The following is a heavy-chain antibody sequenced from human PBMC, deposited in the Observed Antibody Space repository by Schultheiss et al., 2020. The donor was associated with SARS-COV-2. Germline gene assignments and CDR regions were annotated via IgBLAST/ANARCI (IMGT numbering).Heavy chain of an antibody. CDR3: ARLVRAEAAGRSGAFDP. V-gene: IGHV4-39*01. CDR2: IYYSGST. Sequence: SKTLSLTCTVSGGSISSSSYYWGWIRQPPGKGLEWIGSIYYSGSTYYNPSLKSRVTISVDTSKNQFSLKLSSVTAADTAVYYCARLVRAEAAGRSGAFDPWGQGTLVTVSS. CDR1: GGSISSSSYY. D-gene: IGHD3-10*01. J-gene: IGHJ5*02.